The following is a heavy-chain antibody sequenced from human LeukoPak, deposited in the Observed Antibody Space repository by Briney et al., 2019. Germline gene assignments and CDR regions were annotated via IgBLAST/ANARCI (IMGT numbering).Heavy chain of an antibody. Sequence: ASVKVSCKASVYTFTNYYIHWVRQAPGQGLEWMGWINSNRGGTNYAQRFQGRVTMTRDTSISTAYMELRSVRSDDTAVYYCARDHGDDAFDIWGPGTMVTVS. CDR1: VYTFTNYY. CDR3: ARDHGDDAFDI. V-gene: IGHV1-2*02. CDR2: INSNRGGT. J-gene: IGHJ3*02. D-gene: IGHD3-3*01.